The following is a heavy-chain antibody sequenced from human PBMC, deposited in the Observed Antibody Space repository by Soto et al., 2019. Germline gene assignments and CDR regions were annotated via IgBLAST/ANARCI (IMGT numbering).Heavy chain of an antibody. D-gene: IGHD6-13*01. CDR3: ARSVGVAAAGPFDY. V-gene: IGHV4-31*03. Sequence: QVQLQESGPGLVKPSQTLSLTCTVSGGSISSGGYYWSWIRQHPGKGLEWIGYIYYSGSTYYNPSLXXXVXLSVATSKNQFSLTLSSVTAAGTAVYYCARSVGVAAAGPFDYWGQGTLVTVSS. J-gene: IGHJ4*02. CDR1: GGSISSGGYY. CDR2: IYYSGST.